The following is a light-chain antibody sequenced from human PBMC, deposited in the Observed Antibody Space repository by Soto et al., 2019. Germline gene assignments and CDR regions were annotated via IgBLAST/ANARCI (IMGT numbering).Light chain of an antibody. CDR2: GAS. J-gene: IGKJ2*01. Sequence: EIVLTQSPGTLSLSPGERATLSCRASQSVSSSYLAWYQHKPGQAPRLLIYGASSRATGIPDRFSGSGSGTDFTLTISSLEPEDFAVYYCQQYGSSPHTFGQGTQLEIK. CDR3: QQYGSSPHT. V-gene: IGKV3-20*01. CDR1: QSVSSSY.